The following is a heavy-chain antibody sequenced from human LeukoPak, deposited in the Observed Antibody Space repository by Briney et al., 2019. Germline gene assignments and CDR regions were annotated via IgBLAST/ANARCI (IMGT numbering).Heavy chain of an antibody. CDR1: SGSISTSNYY. D-gene: IGHD1-26*01. Sequence: SETLSLTCTVSSGSISTSNYYWGWIRQPPGKGLEWIGSIYHSGSTYYNPSLKSRVTISVDTSKNQFSLKLGSVTAADTAVYYCARAIEVGAMTPFDYWGQGTLVTVSS. J-gene: IGHJ4*02. CDR3: ARAIEVGAMTPFDY. CDR2: IYHSGST. V-gene: IGHV4-39*07.